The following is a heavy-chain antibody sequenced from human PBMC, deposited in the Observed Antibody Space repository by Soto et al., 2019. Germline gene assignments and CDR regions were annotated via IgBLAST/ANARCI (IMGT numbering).Heavy chain of an antibody. CDR1: GFTFSSYA. D-gene: IGHD1-26*01. J-gene: IGHJ4*02. CDR3: AREYLGWELLGYFDY. CDR2: ISYDGSNK. Sequence: QVQLVESGGGVVQPGRSLRLSCAASGFTFSSYAMHWVRQAPGKGLEWVAVISYDGSNKYYADSVKGRFTISRDNSKNTLYLQMTSLRAEDTAVYYCAREYLGWELLGYFDYWGQGTLVTVSS. V-gene: IGHV3-30-3*01.